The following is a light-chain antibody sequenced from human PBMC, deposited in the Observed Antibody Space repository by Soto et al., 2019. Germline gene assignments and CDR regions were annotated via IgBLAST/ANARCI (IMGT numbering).Light chain of an antibody. CDR1: QGISSY. CDR2: AAS. Sequence: AIRMTQSPSSLSASTGDRVTITCRASQGISSYLAWYQQKPGKAPKLLIYAASTLRSGVPSRFSGSGSGTDFTLTISCLQSEDFATYYCQQYYSYRYTFGQGTKLEIK. CDR3: QQYYSYRYT. V-gene: IGKV1-8*01. J-gene: IGKJ2*01.